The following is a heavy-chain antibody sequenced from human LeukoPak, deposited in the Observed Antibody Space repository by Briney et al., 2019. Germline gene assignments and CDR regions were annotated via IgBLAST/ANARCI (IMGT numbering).Heavy chain of an antibody. CDR1: GFTVSSNY. V-gene: IGHV3-53*01. D-gene: IGHD1-14*01. CDR2: IYCGGST. J-gene: IGHJ4*02. Sequence: GGSLRLSCAASGFTVSSNYMSWVRQAPGKGLEWVSVIYCGGSTYYADSVKGRFTISRDNSKNTLYLQMNSLRAEDTAVYYCARGSRGGPLGIWGQGTLVTVSS. CDR3: ARGSRGGPLGI.